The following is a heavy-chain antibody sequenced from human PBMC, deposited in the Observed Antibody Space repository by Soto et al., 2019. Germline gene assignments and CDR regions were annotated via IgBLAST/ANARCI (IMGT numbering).Heavy chain of an antibody. V-gene: IGHV6-1*01. D-gene: IGHD3-16*01. CDR1: GDSVNSNSVT. CDR3: PRDQVHYAKDSGLDV. J-gene: IGHJ6*02. CDR2: TSYRSRSYN. Sequence: SQTLSLTCVISGDSVNSNSVTWNWVRQSPSRGLEWLGRTSYRSRSYNNYAVSVRSRISIKSDTSRNQFSLQLNSVTPDDTAVYYSPRDQVHYAKDSGLDVWGPGTTLTVSS.